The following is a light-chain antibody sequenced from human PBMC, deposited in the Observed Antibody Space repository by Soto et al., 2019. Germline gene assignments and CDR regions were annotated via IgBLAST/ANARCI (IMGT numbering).Light chain of an antibody. J-gene: IGLJ1*01. CDR2: EVS. CDR1: SSDVCGYDY. CDR3: SSYTSSSNPFSF. Sequence: QSLLYQPASVSGCSGQSNTISCTGTSSDVCGYDYVSWYQHHPGKAPKLLIYEVSNRPSGVSNRYSGSKSGNTASLTISGLQADDEADYYCSSYTSSSNPFSFFATGTTVTVL. V-gene: IGLV2-14*01.